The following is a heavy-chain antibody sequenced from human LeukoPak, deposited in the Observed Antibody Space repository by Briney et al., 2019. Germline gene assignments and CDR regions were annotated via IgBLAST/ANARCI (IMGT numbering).Heavy chain of an antibody. CDR3: ATEWADAFDI. Sequence: SVKVSCKASGGTFSSYAISWVRQAPGQGLEWMGRIISVFGTTNYAQKFQGRLTISADESSRTAYMELSSLRSEDTAVYFCATEWADAFDIWGQGTMVTVSS. D-gene: IGHD1-26*01. CDR1: GGTFSSYA. CDR2: IISVFGTT. V-gene: IGHV1-69*01. J-gene: IGHJ3*02.